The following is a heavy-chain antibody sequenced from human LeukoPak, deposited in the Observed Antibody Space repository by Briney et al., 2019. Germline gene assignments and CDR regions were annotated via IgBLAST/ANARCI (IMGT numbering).Heavy chain of an antibody. J-gene: IGHJ4*02. D-gene: IGHD5-24*01. CDR3: ARGDGYNGVDYFDY. V-gene: IGHV4-59*01. Sequence: PSETLSLTCTVSGGSISSYYWSWIRQPPGKGLEWIGYIYYSGSTNYNPSLKNRVTISVDTSKNQFSLKLSSVTAADTAVYYCARGDGYNGVDYFDYWGQGTLVTVSS. CDR1: GGSISSYY. CDR2: IYYSGST.